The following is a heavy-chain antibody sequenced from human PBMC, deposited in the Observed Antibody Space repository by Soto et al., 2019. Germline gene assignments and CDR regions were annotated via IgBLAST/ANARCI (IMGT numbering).Heavy chain of an antibody. Sequence: TSETLSLTCTVSGGSISSGGYYWSWIRQHPGKGLEWIGYIYYSGSTYHNPSLKSRVTISVDTSKNQFSLKLSSVTAADTAVHYCARVTRLYYFDYWGQGTLVTVSS. CDR1: GGSISSGGYY. D-gene: IGHD4-17*01. J-gene: IGHJ4*02. V-gene: IGHV4-31*03. CDR3: ARVTRLYYFDY. CDR2: IYYSGST.